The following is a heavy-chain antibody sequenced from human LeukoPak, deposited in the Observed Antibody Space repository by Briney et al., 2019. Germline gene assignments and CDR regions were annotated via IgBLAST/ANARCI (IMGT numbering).Heavy chain of an antibody. Sequence: GGSLRLSCAASGFTFSNAWMSWVRQAPGKGLEWVGRIKSKTDGGTTDYAAPVKGRFTISRDDSKNTLYLQMNSLKTEDTAVYYCTTGRVYYYYYGMDVWGQGTTVTVSS. CDR1: GFTFSNAW. CDR2: IKSKTDGGTT. CDR3: TTGRVYYYYYGMDV. D-gene: IGHD6-6*01. V-gene: IGHV3-15*01. J-gene: IGHJ6*02.